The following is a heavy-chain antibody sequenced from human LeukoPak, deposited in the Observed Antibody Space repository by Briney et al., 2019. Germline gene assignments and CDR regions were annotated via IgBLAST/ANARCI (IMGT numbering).Heavy chain of an antibody. CDR2: ISSSGSTI. CDR3: ASDEYQYCSGGSCSDY. CDR1: GFTFSDYY. Sequence: GGSLRLSCAASGFTFSDYYMSWIRQAPGKGLEWVSYISSSGSTIYYAYSVKGRFTISRDNAKNSQYPQMNSLRAEDTAVYYCASDEYQYCSGGSCSDYWGQGTLVTVSS. V-gene: IGHV3-11*01. J-gene: IGHJ4*02. D-gene: IGHD2-15*01.